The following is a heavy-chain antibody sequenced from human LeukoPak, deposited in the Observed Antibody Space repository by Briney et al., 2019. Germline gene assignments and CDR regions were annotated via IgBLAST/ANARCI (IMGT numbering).Heavy chain of an antibody. V-gene: IGHV3-11*06. Sequence: GGSLRLSRAASGFTFSDYYMSWIRQAPGKGLEWVSYISSSSSYTNYADSVKGRFTISRDNAKNSLYLQMNSLRAEDTAVYYCASHIVATTEEYFQHWGQGTLVTVSS. CDR1: GFTFSDYY. J-gene: IGHJ1*01. CDR3: ASHIVATTEEYFQH. D-gene: IGHD5-12*01. CDR2: ISSSSSYT.